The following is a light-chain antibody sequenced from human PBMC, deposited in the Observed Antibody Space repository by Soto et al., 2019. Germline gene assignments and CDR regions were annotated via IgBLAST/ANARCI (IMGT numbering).Light chain of an antibody. CDR3: QQLNSYPWT. Sequence: DIQLTQSPSFLSASVGDRVTITCRASQGISRYLAWYQQKPGKAPKLLIYAASTLQTGVPSRFSGSGSGTEFPLTVSSLQPEDFATYSCQQLNSYPWTFGQGTRVEIK. J-gene: IGKJ1*01. CDR2: AAS. CDR1: QGISRY. V-gene: IGKV1-9*01.